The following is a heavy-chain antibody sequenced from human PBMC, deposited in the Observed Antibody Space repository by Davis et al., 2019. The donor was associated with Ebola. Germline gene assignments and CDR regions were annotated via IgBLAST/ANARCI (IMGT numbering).Heavy chain of an antibody. Sequence: SVKVSCKASGGTFSSYAISWVRQAPGQGLEWMGGIIPIFGTANYAQKFQGRVTITADESTSTAYMELSSLRSEDTAVYYCARPLGPPDGDFDLWGRGTLVTVSS. CDR1: GGTFSSYA. V-gene: IGHV1-69*13. J-gene: IGHJ2*01. CDR2: IIPIFGTA. D-gene: IGHD3-16*01. CDR3: ARPLGPPDGDFDL.